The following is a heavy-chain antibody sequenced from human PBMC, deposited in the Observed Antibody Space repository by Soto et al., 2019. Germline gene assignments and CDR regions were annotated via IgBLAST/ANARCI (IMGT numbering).Heavy chain of an antibody. CDR3: ARKVVPAANWLDR. J-gene: IGHJ5*02. CDR1: GYISINYG. V-gene: IGHV1-18*01. Sequence: GASVKVSCEASGYISINYGITWVRQAPGQGLEWMGWISGYIGNTKYADKLQSRVTMTTDTSTTTTYMELRSLRSDDTSVYYCARKVVPAANWLDRWGQGTLVTVSS. D-gene: IGHD2-2*01. CDR2: ISGYIGNT.